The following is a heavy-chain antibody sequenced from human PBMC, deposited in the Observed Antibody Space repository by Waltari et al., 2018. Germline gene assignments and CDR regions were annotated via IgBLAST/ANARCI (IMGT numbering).Heavy chain of an antibody. CDR3: ARDYGDYLFDY. Sequence: QLQLQESGPGLVKPSETLSLTCTVSGGSIRSSSYYWGWIRQPPGKGLEWIGSIYYSGSTYYNPSLKSRVTISVDTSKNQFSLKLSSVTAADTAVYYCARDYGDYLFDYWGQGTLVTVSS. J-gene: IGHJ4*02. CDR2: IYYSGST. V-gene: IGHV4-39*07. D-gene: IGHD4-17*01. CDR1: GGSIRSSSYY.